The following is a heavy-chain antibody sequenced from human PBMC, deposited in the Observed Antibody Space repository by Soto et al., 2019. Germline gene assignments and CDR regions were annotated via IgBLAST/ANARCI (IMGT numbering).Heavy chain of an antibody. CDR3: ARDLSIADSGGGKKHYYYYGMDV. Sequence: GSRRIRKAPGKGLEWVAVISYDGSNKYYADSVKGRFTISRDNSKNTLYLQMNSLRAEDTAVYYCARDLSIADSGGGKKHYYYYGMDVWGQGTTVTVSS. D-gene: IGHD6-6*01. V-gene: IGHV3-30*03. CDR1: G. CDR2: ISYDGSNK. J-gene: IGHJ6*02.